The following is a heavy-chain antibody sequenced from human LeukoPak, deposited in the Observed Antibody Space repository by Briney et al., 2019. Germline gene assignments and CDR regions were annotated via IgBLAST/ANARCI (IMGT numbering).Heavy chain of an antibody. D-gene: IGHD1-26*01. V-gene: IGHV4-59*08. CDR2: IYYSGST. CDR3: ARHKTGGYIFDY. J-gene: IGHJ4*02. Sequence: SETLSLTCTVSGGSIRSYYWSWIRQPPGKGLEWIGYIYYSGSTNYNPSLKSRVTISVDTSKNQFSLQLSSVTPEDTAVYYCARHKTGGYIFDYWGQGTLVTVSS. CDR1: GGSIRSYY.